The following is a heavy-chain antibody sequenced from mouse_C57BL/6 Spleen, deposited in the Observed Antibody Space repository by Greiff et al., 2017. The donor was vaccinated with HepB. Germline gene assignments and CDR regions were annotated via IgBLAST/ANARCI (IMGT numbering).Heavy chain of an antibody. V-gene: IGHV14-2*01. J-gene: IGHJ4*01. CDR2: IDPEDGDT. D-gene: IGHD1-1*01. Sequence: EVKLLESGAELVKPGASVKLSCTASGFNFKDYYMHWVKQRTEQGLEWIGRIDPEDGDTKYAPKFQGKATITADTSSNTAYLQLSSLTSEDTAVYYCARYGDSSYAMDDWGQGTSVTVSA. CDR3: ARYGDSSYAMDD. CDR1: GFNFKDYY.